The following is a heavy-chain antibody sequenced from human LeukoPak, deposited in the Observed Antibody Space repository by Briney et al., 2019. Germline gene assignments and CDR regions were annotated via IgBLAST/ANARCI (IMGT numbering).Heavy chain of an antibody. CDR3: ARLRNYDILTGYYSGGFYYGMDV. CDR2: IYASGGT. CDR1: GVSISSYY. V-gene: IGHV4-4*07. Sequence: SETLSLTCTASGVSISSYYWSWIRQPAGKGLEWVGGIYASGGTTYNPSLKSRVTMSVDTSKNQFSLKLSSVTAADTAVYYCARLRNYDILTGYYSGGFYYGMDVWGQGTTVTVSS. D-gene: IGHD3-9*01. J-gene: IGHJ6*02.